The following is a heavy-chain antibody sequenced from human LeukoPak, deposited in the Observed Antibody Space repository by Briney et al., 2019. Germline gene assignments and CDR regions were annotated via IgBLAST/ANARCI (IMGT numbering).Heavy chain of an antibody. CDR1: GFTFSNFA. V-gene: IGHV3-23*01. CDR3: AKDRVGLDY. CDR2: ISGSGGST. D-gene: IGHD1-26*01. Sequence: GGSLRLSCAASGFTFSNFAMNWVRQAPGKGLEWVSTISGSGGSTYYADSVKGRFTISRDNSKNTLYLQMNSLRAEDTAVYYCAKDRVGLDYWGQGSLVTVSS. J-gene: IGHJ4*02.